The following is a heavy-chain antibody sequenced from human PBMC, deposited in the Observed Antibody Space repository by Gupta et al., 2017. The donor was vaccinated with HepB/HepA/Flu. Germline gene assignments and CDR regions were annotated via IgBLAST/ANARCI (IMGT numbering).Heavy chain of an antibody. Sequence: GGSISGYYWSWIRQPAGKGLEWIGRIYTSGSTNYNPSLKSRVTMSVDTSKNQFSLKLSSVTAADTAVYYCARDYCGGDCYPHYYYYMDVWGKGTTVTVSS. CDR2: IYTSGST. V-gene: IGHV4-4*07. CDR1: GGSISGYY. J-gene: IGHJ6*03. D-gene: IGHD2-21*01. CDR3: ARDYCGGDCYPHYYYYMDV.